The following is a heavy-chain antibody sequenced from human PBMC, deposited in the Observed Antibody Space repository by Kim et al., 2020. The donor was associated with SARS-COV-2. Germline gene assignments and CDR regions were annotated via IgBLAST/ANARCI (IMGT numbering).Heavy chain of an antibody. J-gene: IGHJ6*02. Sequence: GGSLRLSCAASGFTFSSYGMHWVRQAPGKGLEWVAVIWYDGSNKYYADSVKGRFTISRDNSKNTLYLQMNSLRAEDTAVYYCAKDRVRIAELLVGDYYYYSGMDVWGQGTTVTVSS. CDR3: AKDRVRIAELLVGDYYYYSGMDV. CDR2: IWYDGSNK. CDR1: GFTFSSYG. V-gene: IGHV3-33*06. D-gene: IGHD6-13*01.